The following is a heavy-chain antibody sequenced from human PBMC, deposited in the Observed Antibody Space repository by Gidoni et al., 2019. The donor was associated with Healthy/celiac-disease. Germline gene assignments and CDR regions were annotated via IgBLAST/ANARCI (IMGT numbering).Heavy chain of an antibody. V-gene: IGHV3-21*01. J-gene: IGHJ4*02. CDR3: AREVEAVAGGHFDY. CDR2: ISSSSSYI. CDR1: GFTFSSYS. D-gene: IGHD6-19*01. Sequence: EVQLVESGGGLVKPGGSLRLSCAASGFTFSSYSMNWVRQAPGKGLEWVSSISSSSSYIYYADSGKGRFTISRDNAKNSLYLQMNSLRAEDTAVYYCAREVEAVAGGHFDYWGQGTLVTVSS.